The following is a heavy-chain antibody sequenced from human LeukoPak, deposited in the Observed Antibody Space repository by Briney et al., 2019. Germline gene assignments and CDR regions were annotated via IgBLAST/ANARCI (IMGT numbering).Heavy chain of an antibody. D-gene: IGHD2-2*01. V-gene: IGHV3-30*18. CDR3: AKDLQGHYALDY. CDR2: ISYGGSNR. J-gene: IGHJ4*02. CDR1: GFTFSSSD. Sequence: GGSLRLSCAASGFTFSSSDLHWVRQAPGKGLEWVAVISYGGSNRYYADSVKGRSTISRDNSKNTSYLQMNSLRTEDTAVYYCAKDLQGHYALDYWGQGTLVTVSS.